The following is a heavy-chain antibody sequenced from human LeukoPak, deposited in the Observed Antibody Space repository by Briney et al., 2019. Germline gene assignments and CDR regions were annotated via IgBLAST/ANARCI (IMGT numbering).Heavy chain of an antibody. J-gene: IGHJ4*02. CDR3: ARAYYYGDF. D-gene: IGHD3-10*01. V-gene: IGHV1-2*02. CDR2: INPNSGGT. CDR1: GYTFTGFY. Sequence: ASVKVSCKASGYTFTGFYIHWVRQAPGQGLEWMGWINPNSGGTNYAQKFQGRVTMTRDTSISTAYMELSRLRSDDTAVYYCARAYYYGDFWGQGTLVTVSS.